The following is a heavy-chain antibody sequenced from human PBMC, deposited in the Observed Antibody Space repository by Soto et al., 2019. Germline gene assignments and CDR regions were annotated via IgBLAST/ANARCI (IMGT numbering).Heavy chain of an antibody. V-gene: IGHV1-2*04. CDR2: INPNSGGT. D-gene: IGHD3-9*01. CDR3: ARVRHYDILTGYSPFDY. Sequence: ASVKVSCKASGYTFTGYYMHWVRQAPGQGLEWMGWINPNSGGTNYAQKFQGWVTMTRDTSISTAYMELSRLRSDDTAVYYCARVRHYDILTGYSPFDYWGQGTLVTVSS. J-gene: IGHJ4*02. CDR1: GYTFTGYY.